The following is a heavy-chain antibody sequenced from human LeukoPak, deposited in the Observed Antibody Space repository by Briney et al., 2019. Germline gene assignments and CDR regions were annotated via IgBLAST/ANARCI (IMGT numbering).Heavy chain of an antibody. J-gene: IGHJ4*02. CDR3: ARDREGYYGSGSYVY. CDR2: IYSGGST. CDR1: GFTVSSNY. V-gene: IGHV3-66*02. Sequence: GGSLRLSCAASGFTVSSNYMSWDRQAPGNGLEWVSVIYSGGSTYYADSVKGRFTISRDNSKNTLYLQMNSLRAEDTAVYYCARDREGYYGSGSYVYWGQGTLVTVSS. D-gene: IGHD3-10*01.